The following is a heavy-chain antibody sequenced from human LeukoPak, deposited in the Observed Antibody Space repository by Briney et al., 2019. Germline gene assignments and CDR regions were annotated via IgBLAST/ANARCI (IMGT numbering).Heavy chain of an antibody. D-gene: IGHD4-17*01. Sequence: ASVKVSCKASGYSFTSYDISWVRQAPGQGLEWMGWISGYNGNTNYAQNLQGRVTMTTDTSTSTAYMEVRSLRSDDTAVYYCARDSDYGDYVRFHYFDYWGQGTLVTVSS. V-gene: IGHV1-18*01. J-gene: IGHJ4*02. CDR2: ISGYNGNT. CDR1: GYSFTSYD. CDR3: ARDSDYGDYVRFHYFDY.